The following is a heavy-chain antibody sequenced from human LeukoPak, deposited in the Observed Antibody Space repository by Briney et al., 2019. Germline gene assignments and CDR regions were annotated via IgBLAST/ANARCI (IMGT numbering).Heavy chain of an antibody. Sequence: PSETLSLTGTVPGGSISSYYWSWIRQPPGKGLEWIGYIYSSGSTNYNPSLKSRVTISVDTSKNQFSLRLTSVTAADTAVYYCARAFDSSGYLIPLDYWGQGTLVTVSS. CDR1: GGSISSYY. CDR2: IYSSGST. J-gene: IGHJ4*02. CDR3: ARAFDSSGYLIPLDY. D-gene: IGHD3-22*01. V-gene: IGHV4-59*01.